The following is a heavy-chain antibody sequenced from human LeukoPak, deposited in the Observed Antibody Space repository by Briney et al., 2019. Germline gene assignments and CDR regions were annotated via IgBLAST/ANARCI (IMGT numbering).Heavy chain of an antibody. CDR1: GFTVSSNY. CDR2: IYSGGST. J-gene: IGHJ4*02. CDR3: ATHPRDYYGSGSPPFDY. V-gene: IGHV3-53*01. Sequence: PGGSLRLSCAASGFTVSSNYMSWVRQAPGKGLEWVSVIYSGGSTYYADSVKGRFTISRDNSKNTLYLQMNSLRAEDTAVYYCATHPRDYYGSGSPPFDYWGQGTLVTVSS. D-gene: IGHD3-10*01.